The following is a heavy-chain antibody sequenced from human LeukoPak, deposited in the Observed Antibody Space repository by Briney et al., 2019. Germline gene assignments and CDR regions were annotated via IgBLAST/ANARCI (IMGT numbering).Heavy chain of an antibody. CDR2: INHSGST. CDR3: ARGPSCGGDCYSADFDY. D-gene: IGHD2-21*01. Sequence: SETLSLTCAVYGGSFSGYYWSWLRQPPGKGLEWIGEINHSGSTNYNPSLTSRVTISVDTSKNQFSLKLSSVTAADTAVYYCARGPSCGGDCYSADFDYWGQGTLVTVSS. V-gene: IGHV4-34*01. CDR1: GGSFSGYY. J-gene: IGHJ4*02.